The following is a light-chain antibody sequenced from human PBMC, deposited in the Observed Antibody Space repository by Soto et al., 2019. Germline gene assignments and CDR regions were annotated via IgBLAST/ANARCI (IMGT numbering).Light chain of an antibody. CDR3: QQSFRPPRT. J-gene: IGKJ4*02. V-gene: IGKV1-39*01. CDR2: GAS. Sequence: DIQMTQAPSSLSASVGDRVIITCRASQSIDTHLNWYQQKSGRAPKLLISGASSLESGVPSRFSCSGSGTDFTLTITSLQPEDCASYFCQQSFRPPRTFGRGTKVEI. CDR1: QSIDTH.